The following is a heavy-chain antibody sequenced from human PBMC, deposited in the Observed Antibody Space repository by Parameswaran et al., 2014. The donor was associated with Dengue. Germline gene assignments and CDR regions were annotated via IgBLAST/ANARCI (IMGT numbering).Heavy chain of an antibody. J-gene: IGHJ4*02. Sequence: WVRQAPGQGLEWMGWVNPNSGKTGYAQKFQGRVTMTSNTSITTAYMELSSLRSEDTAVYYCARDGGYSGYVTEDYWGQGTLVTVSS. V-gene: IGHV1-8*01. CDR2: VNPNSGKT. CDR3: ARDGGYSGYVTEDY. D-gene: IGHD5-12*01.